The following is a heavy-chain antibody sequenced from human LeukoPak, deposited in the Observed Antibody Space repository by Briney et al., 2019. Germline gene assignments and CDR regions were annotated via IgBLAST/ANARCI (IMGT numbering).Heavy chain of an antibody. CDR3: AKGGGSYYRSFMDV. D-gene: IGHD1-26*01. CDR1: GVTFLSYA. J-gene: IGHJ6*03. CDR2: ISGSGDTS. V-gene: IGHV3-23*01. Sequence: GGSLRLSCAASGVTFLSYAMNWVRQAPGEGLEWGSGISGSGDTSYYADPVKGRLTISRDNSKNTLYLQMSSLRAEDTAVYYCAKGGGSYYRSFMDVWGKGTTVTVSS.